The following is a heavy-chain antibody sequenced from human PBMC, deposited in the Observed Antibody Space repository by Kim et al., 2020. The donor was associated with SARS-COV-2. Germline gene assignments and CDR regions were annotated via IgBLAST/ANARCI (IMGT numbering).Heavy chain of an antibody. J-gene: IGHJ3*02. D-gene: IGHD3-3*01. V-gene: IGHV4-31*02. CDR3: ARGDTIFGVVINAFDI. Sequence: SLKSRVTIPVDPSKNPFSLKLSSVTAADTAVYYCARGDTIFGVVINAFDIWGQGTMVTVSS.